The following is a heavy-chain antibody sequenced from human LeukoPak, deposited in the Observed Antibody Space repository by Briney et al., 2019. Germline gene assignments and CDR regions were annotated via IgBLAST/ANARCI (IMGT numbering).Heavy chain of an antibody. CDR3: VRHARRAGGQ. J-gene: IGHJ4*02. V-gene: IGHV3-11*01. CDR1: GFSFGGHY. CDR2: INENGGDI. Sequence: GGSLRLSCAASGFSFGGHYMSWLRQAPGKGPEWISYINENGGDIAYADSVKGRFTISRDNAKNSLHLQMNSLRVEDTAVYHCVRHARRAGGQWGQGTL. D-gene: IGHD6-13*01.